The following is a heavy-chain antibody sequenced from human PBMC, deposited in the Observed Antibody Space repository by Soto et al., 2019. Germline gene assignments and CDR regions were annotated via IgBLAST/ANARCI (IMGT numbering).Heavy chain of an antibody. CDR1: GGTFSSYA. D-gene: IGHD3-10*01. V-gene: IGHV1-69*01. CDR3: ARGPYGSGSYRHYYYGMDV. Sequence: QVQLVQSGAEVKKPGSSVKVSCKASGGTFSSYAIRWVRQAPGQGLEWMGGIIPIFGTANYAQKFQGRVTITADESTSTAYMELSSLRSEDTAVYYCARGPYGSGSYRHYYYGMDVWGQGTTVTVSS. J-gene: IGHJ6*02. CDR2: IIPIFGTA.